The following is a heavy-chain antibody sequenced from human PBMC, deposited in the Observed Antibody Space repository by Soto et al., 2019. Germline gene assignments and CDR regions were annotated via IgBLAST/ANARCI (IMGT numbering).Heavy chain of an antibody. Sequence: EVQLLESGGGLVQPGGSLRLSCAASGFSFVNYAMNWVRQAPGKGLEWVSGLSGSGTSTYYADSVKGRFTISRDNSRNTLLLQKNSLTADDAAVDYCAKATTNGGWFNPFDAWGQGAPVTVSS. CDR2: LSGSGTST. J-gene: IGHJ4*02. CDR1: GFSFVNYA. V-gene: IGHV3-23*01. CDR3: AKATTNGGWFNPFDA. D-gene: IGHD6-19*01.